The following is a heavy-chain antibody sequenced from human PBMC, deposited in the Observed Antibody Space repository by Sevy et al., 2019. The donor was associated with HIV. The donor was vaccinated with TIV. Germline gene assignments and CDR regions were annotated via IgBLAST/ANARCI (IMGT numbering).Heavy chain of an antibody. D-gene: IGHD2-8*01. V-gene: IGHV3-23*01. CDR1: GFTFSKYS. Sequence: GGSLRLSCAASGFTFSKYSMSWVRQPPGKGLEWVSTLSFGCGEINYEDSVKGRFTISRDNSKSSVYLQMNNLRPEDTAVYYCAREGGTKPHDYWGQGTLVTVSS. J-gene: IGHJ4*02. CDR3: AREGGTKPHDY. CDR2: LSFGCGEI.